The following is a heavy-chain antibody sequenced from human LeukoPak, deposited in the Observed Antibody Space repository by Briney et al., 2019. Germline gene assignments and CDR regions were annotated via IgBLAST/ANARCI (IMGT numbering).Heavy chain of an antibody. V-gene: IGHV3-13*03. D-gene: IGHD3-16*02. CDR3: ARDPGPRPNYDYVWGSYRISSSDAFDI. J-gene: IGHJ3*02. Sequence: PGGSLRLSCAACGFTFSSYDMHWVRQATGKGLEWVSAIGTAGDTYYPGSVKGQFTISRENAKNSLYLQMNSLRAGDTAVYYCARDPGPRPNYDYVWGSYRISSSDAFDIWGQGTMVTVSS. CDR2: IGTAGDT. CDR1: GFTFSSYD.